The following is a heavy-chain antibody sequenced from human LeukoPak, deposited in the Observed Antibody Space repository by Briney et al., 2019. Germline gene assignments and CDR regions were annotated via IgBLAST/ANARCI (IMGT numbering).Heavy chain of an antibody. CDR3: AREGHTYGSDY. CDR1: GFTFDDYT. J-gene: IGHJ4*02. V-gene: IGHV3-43*01. CDR2: ISWDGGST. Sequence: PGGSLRLSCAASGFTFDDYTMHWVRQAPGKGLEWVSLISWDGGSTYYADSVKGRFTISRDNSKNSLYLQMNSLRAEDTGMYYCAREGHTYGSDYWGQGTLVTVSS. D-gene: IGHD3-10*01.